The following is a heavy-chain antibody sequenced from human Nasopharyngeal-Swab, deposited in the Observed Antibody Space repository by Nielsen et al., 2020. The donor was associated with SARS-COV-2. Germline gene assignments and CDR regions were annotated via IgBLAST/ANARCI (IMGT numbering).Heavy chain of an antibody. D-gene: IGHD3/OR15-3a*01. Sequence: GESLKISCAASGFTFSSYAMSWVRQAPGKGLEWVSGITASGGKTYYADSVKGRFTLSRDSSKSTLYLQMSSLRAEDTAVYYCAKEMGLVGGIANSLFDYWGQGTLVTVSS. V-gene: IGHV3-23*01. J-gene: IGHJ4*02. CDR1: GFTFSSYA. CDR2: ITASGGKT. CDR3: AKEMGLVGGIANSLFDY.